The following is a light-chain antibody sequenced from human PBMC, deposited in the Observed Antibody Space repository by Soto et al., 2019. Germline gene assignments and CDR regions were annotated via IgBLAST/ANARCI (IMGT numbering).Light chain of an antibody. CDR1: QGIANY. Sequence: DIQMTQSPSSLSASVGDRVTMTCRASQGIANYLVWYQQQPGKVPKLLIYAASTLYSGVPSRFSGSGSGTDFTLTIRTLQPEDVGTYYSKRYDDAPLTFGGGTKVENK. CDR2: AAS. J-gene: IGKJ4*01. V-gene: IGKV1-27*01. CDR3: KRYDDAPLT.